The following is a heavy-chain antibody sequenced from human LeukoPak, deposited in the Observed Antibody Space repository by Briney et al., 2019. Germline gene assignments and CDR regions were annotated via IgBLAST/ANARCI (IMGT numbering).Heavy chain of an antibody. CDR1: GFTFSSYA. Sequence: GGSLRLSCAASGFTFSSYAMSWVRQAPGKGLEWVSAISGSGGSTYYADSVKGRFTISRDNSKNTLYLHMNSLRAEDTAVYYCAKDHVVGATTGVYFDYWGQGTLDTVSS. CDR2: ISGSGGST. V-gene: IGHV3-23*01. CDR3: AKDHVVGATTGVYFDY. D-gene: IGHD1-26*01. J-gene: IGHJ4*02.